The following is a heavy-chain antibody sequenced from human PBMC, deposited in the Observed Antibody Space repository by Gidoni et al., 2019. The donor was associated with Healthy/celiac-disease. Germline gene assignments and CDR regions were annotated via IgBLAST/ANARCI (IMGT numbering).Heavy chain of an antibody. CDR3: ATTDLLWFGELLSAPLDY. CDR1: GYTFTSYG. V-gene: IGHV1-18*01. D-gene: IGHD3-10*01. J-gene: IGHJ4*02. CDR2: ISAYNGNT. Sequence: QVQLVQSGAEVKKPGASVKVSCKASGYTFTSYGISWVRQAPGQGLEWMGWISAYNGNTNYAQKLQGRVTMTTDTSTSTAYMELRSLRSDDTAVYYCATTDLLWFGELLSAPLDYWGQGTLVTVSS.